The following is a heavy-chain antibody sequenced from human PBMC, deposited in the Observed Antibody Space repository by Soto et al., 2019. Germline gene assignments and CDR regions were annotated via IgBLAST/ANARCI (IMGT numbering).Heavy chain of an antibody. D-gene: IGHD2-21*02. J-gene: IGHJ5*02. CDR3: ARDCGGDCYPYNWFDP. V-gene: IGHV3-21*01. Sequence: EVQLVESGGGLVKPGGSLRLSCAASGFTFSSYSMNWVRQAPGKGLEWVSSISSSSSYIYYADSVKGRFTISRDNAKNSLYLQMNGLRAEDTAVYYCARDCGGDCYPYNWFDPWGQGTLVTVSS. CDR2: ISSSSSYI. CDR1: GFTFSSYS.